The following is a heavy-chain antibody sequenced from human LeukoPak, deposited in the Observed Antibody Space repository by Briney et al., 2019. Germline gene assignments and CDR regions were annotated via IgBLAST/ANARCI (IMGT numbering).Heavy chain of an antibody. CDR1: GFTFSSYG. CDR2: MRYDGSNK. V-gene: IGHV3-30*02. D-gene: IGHD3-3*01. CDR3: AKRPVLRFLEWFAD. J-gene: IGHJ4*02. Sequence: GGSLRLSCAASGFTFSSYGMHWVRQAPGKGLEWVAFMRYDGSNKYYADSVKGRFTISRDNSKNTLYLQMNSLRAEDTAVYYCAKRPVLRFLEWFADWGQGTLVTVSS.